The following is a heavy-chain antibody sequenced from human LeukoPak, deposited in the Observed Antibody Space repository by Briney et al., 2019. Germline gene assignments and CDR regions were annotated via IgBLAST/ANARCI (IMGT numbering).Heavy chain of an antibody. V-gene: IGHV3-9*01. CDR2: ISWNSGTI. Sequence: GRSRRLSCAGSGFIFNNYAMHWVRQPPGKGLEWVSGISWNSGTIDYADSVRGRFTISRDNAKNSLYLQMNSLRAEDTAVYYCARDNSPGWFGPWGQGILVTVSS. CDR1: GFIFNNYA. CDR3: ARDNSPGWFGP. D-gene: IGHD1-26*01. J-gene: IGHJ5*02.